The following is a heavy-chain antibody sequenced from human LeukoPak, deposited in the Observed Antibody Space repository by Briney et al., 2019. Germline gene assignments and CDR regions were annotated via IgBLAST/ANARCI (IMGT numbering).Heavy chain of an antibody. CDR1: GFTFSTYN. D-gene: IGHD1-26*01. CDR3: ARDLLGWELHYFDY. CDR2: ISGRSSYI. J-gene: IGHJ4*02. Sequence: GGSLRLSCAASGFTFSTYNMNWVRQAPGKGLEWVSSISGRSSYIYYADSVKGRFSISRDNAKNSLYLQMNSLRAEDTAVYYCARDLLGWELHYFDYWGQGTLVTVSS. V-gene: IGHV3-21*01.